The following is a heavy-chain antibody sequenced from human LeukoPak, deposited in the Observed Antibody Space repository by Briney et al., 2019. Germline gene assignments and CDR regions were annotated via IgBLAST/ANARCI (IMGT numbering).Heavy chain of an antibody. CDR1: GGSISSYY. Sequence: SQTLSLTCTVSGGSISSYYWSWIRQPPGKGLEWIGYIYYSGSTNYNPSLKSRLTISVDTSKNQFSLKLSSVTAADTAVYYCARVSGWSNAFDIWGQGTMVTVSS. J-gene: IGHJ3*02. CDR3: ARVSGWSNAFDI. CDR2: IYYSGST. V-gene: IGHV4-59*01. D-gene: IGHD6-19*01.